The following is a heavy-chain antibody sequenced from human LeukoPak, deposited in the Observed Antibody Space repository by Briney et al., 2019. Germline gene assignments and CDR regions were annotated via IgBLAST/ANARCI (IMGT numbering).Heavy chain of an antibody. CDR3: ARSRVWGAPGY. D-gene: IGHD3-10*01. CDR2: IDTSGNTI. V-gene: IGHV3-48*04. J-gene: IGHJ4*02. Sequence: GRSLRLSCAASGFTFSSYGMHWVRQAPGKGLEWVSYIDTSGNTIYYADSVKGRFTISRDNAKNSLFLQMNSLRAEDTAVYYCARSRVWGAPGYWGQGTLVTVSS. CDR1: GFTFSSYG.